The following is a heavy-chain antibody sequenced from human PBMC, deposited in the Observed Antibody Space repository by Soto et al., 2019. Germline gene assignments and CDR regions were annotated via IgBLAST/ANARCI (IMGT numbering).Heavy chain of an antibody. V-gene: IGHV3-30-3*01. J-gene: IGHJ4*02. CDR2: ISYDGSNK. Sequence: QVQLVESGGGVVQPGRSLRLSCAASGFTFSSYAMHWVRQAPGKGLEWVAVISYDGSNKYYADSVKGRFTISRDNSKNTLYLQMNSLRAEDTAVYYCARDGDGGYGDPDYFDYWGQGTLVTVSS. D-gene: IGHD5-18*01. CDR1: GFTFSSYA. CDR3: ARDGDGGYGDPDYFDY.